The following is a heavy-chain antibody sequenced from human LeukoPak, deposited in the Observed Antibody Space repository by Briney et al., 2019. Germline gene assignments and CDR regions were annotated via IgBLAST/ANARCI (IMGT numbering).Heavy chain of an antibody. J-gene: IGHJ5*02. V-gene: IGHV1-2*06. CDR1: GYTFTGYY. Sequence: ASVKVSCKASGYTFTGYYMHWVRQAPGQGLEWMGRINPNSGNTNYAQKLQGRVTMTTDTSTSTAYMELRSLRSDDTAVYYCARLVVCSSTSCFYNWFDPWGQGTLVTVSS. D-gene: IGHD2-2*01. CDR2: INPNSGNT. CDR3: ARLVVCSSTSCFYNWFDP.